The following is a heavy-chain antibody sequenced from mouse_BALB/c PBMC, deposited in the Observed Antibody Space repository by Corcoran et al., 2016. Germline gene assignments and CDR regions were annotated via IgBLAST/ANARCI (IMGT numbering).Heavy chain of an antibody. CDR1: GYTFTSYV. V-gene: IGHV1S136*01. CDR2: IYPYNDGT. D-gene: IGHD2-1*01. CDR3: AREVPGGNPFDY. J-gene: IGHJ2*01. Sequence: EVQLQQSGPELVKPGASVKMSCKASGYTFTSYVMNWVKQKPGQGLEWIGYIYPYNDGTKYNEKFKGKATLTSDKSSSAVYMEFSSLTSEDSAVYYCAREVPGGNPFDYWGQGTTLTVSS.